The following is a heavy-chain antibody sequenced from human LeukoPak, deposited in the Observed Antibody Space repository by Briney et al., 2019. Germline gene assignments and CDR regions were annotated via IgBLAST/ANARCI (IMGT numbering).Heavy chain of an antibody. V-gene: IGHV4-61*02. CDR2: IYTSGST. D-gene: IGHD6-6*01. CDR1: GGSISSGSYY. CDR3: ARDSGYSSSSRNWFDP. Sequence: SETLSLTCTVSGGSISSGSYYWSWIRQPAGKGLEWIGRIYTSGSTNYNPSLKSRVTISVDTSKNQFSLKLSSVTAADTAVYYCARDSGYSSSSRNWFDPWGQGTLVTVSS. J-gene: IGHJ5*02.